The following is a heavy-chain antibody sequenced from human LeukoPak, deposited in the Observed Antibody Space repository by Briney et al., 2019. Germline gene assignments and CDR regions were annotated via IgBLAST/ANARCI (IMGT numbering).Heavy chain of an antibody. Sequence: PGGSLRLSCAASGFTFSNYAMNWVRQAPGKGLEWVSLTRSSGDNAYYADSVRGRFTISRDKSKNTVSLQMNSLRGEDTAVYYCAKDVRVGGGGMDVWGQGTPVTVSS. J-gene: IGHJ6*02. D-gene: IGHD1-26*01. V-gene: IGHV3-23*01. CDR2: TRSSGDNA. CDR3: AKDVRVGGGGMDV. CDR1: GFTFSNYA.